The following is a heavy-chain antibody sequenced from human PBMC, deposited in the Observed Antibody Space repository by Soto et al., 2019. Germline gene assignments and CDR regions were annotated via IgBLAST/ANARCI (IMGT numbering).Heavy chain of an antibody. CDR3: ARDRPDLRYFDWLSPDYYYYYMDV. Sequence: PSETLSLTCTVSGRSISSYYWSWIRQPPGKGLEWIGYIYYSGSTNYNPSLKSRVTISVDTSKNQFSLKLSSVTAADTAVYYCARDRPDLRYFDWLSPDYYYYYMDVWGKGTTVTVSS. CDR2: IYYSGST. D-gene: IGHD3-9*01. V-gene: IGHV4-59*01. CDR1: GRSISSYY. J-gene: IGHJ6*03.